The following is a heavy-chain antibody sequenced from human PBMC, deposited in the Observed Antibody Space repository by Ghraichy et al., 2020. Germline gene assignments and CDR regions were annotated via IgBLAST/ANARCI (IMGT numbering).Heavy chain of an antibody. CDR2: IIPILGIA. CDR1: GGTFSSYA. CDR3: AVFVVVTAILEDY. J-gene: IGHJ4*02. D-gene: IGHD2-21*02. Sequence: SVKVSCKASGGTFSSYAISWVRQAPGQGLEWMGRIIPILGIANYAQKFQGRVTITADKSTSTAYMELSSLRSEDTAVYYCAVFVVVTAILEDYWGQGTLVTVSS. V-gene: IGHV1-69*04.